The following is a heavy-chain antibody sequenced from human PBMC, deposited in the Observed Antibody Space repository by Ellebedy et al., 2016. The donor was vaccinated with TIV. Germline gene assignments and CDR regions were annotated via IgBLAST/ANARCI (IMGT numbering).Heavy chain of an antibody. CDR1: GGTFSSYA. CDR3: ATASWVQWYFDL. J-gene: IGHJ2*01. CDR2: IIPIFGTA. V-gene: IGHV1-69*06. Sequence: SVKVSCXASGGTFSSYAISWVRQAPGQGLEWMGGIIPIFGTANYAQKFQGRVTITADKSTSTAYMELSSLRSEDTAVYYCATASWVQWYFDLWGRGTLVTVSS. D-gene: IGHD7-27*01.